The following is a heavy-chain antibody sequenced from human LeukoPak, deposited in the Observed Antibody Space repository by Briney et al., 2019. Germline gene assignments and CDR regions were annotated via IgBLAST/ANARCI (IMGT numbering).Heavy chain of an antibody. Sequence: GGSLRLSCATSGFTFSTPWMHWVRQAPGKGLVWVSRINTDGNTRDYADSVKGRFTISRDNAKNTLYLQMNSLRAEDTAVYYCVRDMGYYDKVWGQGTLVTVSS. CDR2: INTDGNTR. D-gene: IGHD3-22*01. CDR1: GFTFSTPW. J-gene: IGHJ4*02. CDR3: VRDMGYYDKV. V-gene: IGHV3-74*01.